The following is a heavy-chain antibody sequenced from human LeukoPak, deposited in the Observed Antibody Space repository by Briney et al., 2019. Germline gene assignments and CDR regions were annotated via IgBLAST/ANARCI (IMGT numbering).Heavy chain of an antibody. Sequence: ASVKVSCKVSGYTLTELSMHWVRQAPGKGLEWMGGFDPEDGETIYAQKFQGRVTMTRDMSTSTVYMELSSLRSEDTAVYYCARGYIGGNPLVDYWGQGALVTVSS. V-gene: IGHV1-24*01. D-gene: IGHD4-23*01. J-gene: IGHJ4*02. CDR3: ARGYIGGNPLVDY. CDR2: FDPEDGET. CDR1: GYTLTELS.